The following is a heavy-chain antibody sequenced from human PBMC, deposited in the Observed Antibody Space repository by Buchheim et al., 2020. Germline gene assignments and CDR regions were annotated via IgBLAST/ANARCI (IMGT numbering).Heavy chain of an antibody. D-gene: IGHD4-17*01. CDR1: GGSISSSSYN. J-gene: IGHJ4*02. CDR3: VRLDYGRIDC. V-gene: IGHV4-39*01. Sequence: QLQLQESGPGLVKPSETLSLTCTVSGGSISSSSYNWGWIRQPPGKGLEWIGSIYYSGTTYYNPSLKSRVTVSVDASTNTFSLKLSSVTAADTAVYYCVRLDYGRIDCWGQGTL. CDR2: IYYSGTT.